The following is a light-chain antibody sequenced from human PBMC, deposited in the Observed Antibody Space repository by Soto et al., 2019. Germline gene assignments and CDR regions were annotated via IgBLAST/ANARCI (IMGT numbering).Light chain of an antibody. V-gene: IGLV2-23*02. CDR2: EVS. J-gene: IGLJ1*01. CDR3: CSYAGSSTVV. Sequence: QSALTQPASVSGSPGQSITISCTGTSSDVGSYNLVSWYQQHPGKAPKLMIYEVSKRPSGVSNRFSGSKSGNTASLTISGLQAEDEADYYCCSYAGSSTVVFGTGTKLTVL. CDR1: SSDVGSYNL.